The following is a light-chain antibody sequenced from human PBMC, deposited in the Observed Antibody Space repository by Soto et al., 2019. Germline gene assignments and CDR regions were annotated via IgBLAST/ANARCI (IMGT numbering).Light chain of an antibody. Sequence: QSVLTQPASVSGSPGQSITISCTGTSSDVCGYNYVSWYQQHPGKAPKFMIYDVSNRPSGVSNRFSGSKSGNTASLTISELQAQDEAEYYCSSYISSSTLNYVFGTGTKVTVL. V-gene: IGLV2-14*01. CDR1: SSDVCGYNY. CDR2: DVS. CDR3: SSYISSSTLNYV. J-gene: IGLJ1*01.